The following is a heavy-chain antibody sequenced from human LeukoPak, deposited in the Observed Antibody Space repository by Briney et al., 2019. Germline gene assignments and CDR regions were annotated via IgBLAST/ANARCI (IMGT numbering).Heavy chain of an antibody. J-gene: IGHJ4*02. V-gene: IGHV4-59*11. CDR1: GGSLSTHH. Sequence: RSSETLSLTCVVSGGSLSTHHWSWIRQSPGGGLEWIGYISDSGSTNYNPSLKSRVTISVDTSRNQFSLMLSSVTAADTAVYYCARGYDSSAYYPFNYWGQGTLVTVSS. CDR3: ARGYDSSAYYPFNY. D-gene: IGHD3-22*01. CDR2: ISDSGST.